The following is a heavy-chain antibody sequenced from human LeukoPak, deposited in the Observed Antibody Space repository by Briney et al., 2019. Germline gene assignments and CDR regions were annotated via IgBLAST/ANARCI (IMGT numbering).Heavy chain of an antibody. J-gene: IGHJ5*02. Sequence: GSLRLSCAASGFTFSGYWMSWVRQAPGKGLEWIGEINHSGSTNYNPSLKSRVTISVDTSKNQFSLKLSSVTAADTAVYYCARGRSTRAGWFDPWGQGTLVTVSS. D-gene: IGHD2/OR15-2a*01. CDR3: ARGRSTRAGWFDP. V-gene: IGHV4-34*01. CDR2: INHSGST. CDR1: GFTFSGYW.